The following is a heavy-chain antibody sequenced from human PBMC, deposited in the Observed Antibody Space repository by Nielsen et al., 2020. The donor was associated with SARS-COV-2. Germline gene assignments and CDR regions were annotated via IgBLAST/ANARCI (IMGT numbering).Heavy chain of an antibody. CDR2: IGTGVDT. D-gene: IGHD5-12*01. Sequence: LSLTCAASEFTFRNYDMHWVRQVTGKGLEWVATIGTGVDTYYPDSVKGRFTISRENAKNSLYLQMNSLRAGDTAVYYCAREGGYGAFDIWGQGTMVTVSS. V-gene: IGHV3-13*01. CDR1: EFTFRNYD. J-gene: IGHJ3*02. CDR3: AREGGYGAFDI.